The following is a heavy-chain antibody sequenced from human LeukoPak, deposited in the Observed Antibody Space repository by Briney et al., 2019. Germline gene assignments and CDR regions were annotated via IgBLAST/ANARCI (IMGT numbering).Heavy chain of an antibody. D-gene: IGHD3-22*01. J-gene: IGHJ3*02. Sequence: GGSLRLSCAASGFTFDDYAMHWVRQAPGKGLEWVSGISWNSGSIGYADSVKGRFTISRDNAKNSLYLQINSLRAEDTALYYCANSIYDADAFDIWGQGTMVTVSS. CDR3: ANSIYDADAFDI. CDR2: ISWNSGSI. V-gene: IGHV3-9*01. CDR1: GFTFDDYA.